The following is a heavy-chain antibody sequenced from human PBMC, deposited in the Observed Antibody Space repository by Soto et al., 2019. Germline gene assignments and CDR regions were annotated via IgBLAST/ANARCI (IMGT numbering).Heavy chain of an antibody. CDR1: GGTFSSYT. V-gene: IGHV1-69*08. Sequence: QVQLVQSGAEVKKPGSSVTVSCKASGGTFSSYTISWVRQAPGQGLEWMGRIIPILGIANYAQKFQGRVTITADKSTSTAYMERSSRRSEDTAVYYCARDPPGGSSADYYYYMAVWGKGTTVTVSS. J-gene: IGHJ6*03. D-gene: IGHD6-6*01. CDR2: IIPILGIA. CDR3: ARDPPGGSSADYYYYMAV.